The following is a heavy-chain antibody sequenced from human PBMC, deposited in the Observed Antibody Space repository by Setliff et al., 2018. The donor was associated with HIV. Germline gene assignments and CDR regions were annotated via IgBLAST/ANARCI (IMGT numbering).Heavy chain of an antibody. D-gene: IGHD2-15*01. CDR1: GGSFRGYY. CDR2: IIHSGGT. Sequence: SETLSLTCAVSGGSFRGYYWTWIRQPPGRGLEWIGEIIHSGGTNYNRSLKSRVTISVDTSKNQFSLNLSSVTAADTSVYYCARGGLGVVGAIDYWSQGTLVTVSS. CDR3: ARGGLGVVGAIDY. J-gene: IGHJ4*02. V-gene: IGHV4-34*01.